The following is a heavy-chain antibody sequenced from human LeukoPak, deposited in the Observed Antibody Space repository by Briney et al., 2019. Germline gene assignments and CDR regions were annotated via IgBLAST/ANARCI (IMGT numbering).Heavy chain of an antibody. D-gene: IGHD3-22*01. CDR3: ARDRYYDSSGYSAFDI. J-gene: IGHJ3*02. V-gene: IGHV4-39*07. CDR1: GGSISSSSYY. CDR2: IYYSGST. Sequence: PSETLSLTCTVSGGSISSSSYYWGWIRQPPGKGLEWIGSIYYSGSTYYNPSLKSRVTISVDTSKNQFSLKLSSVTAADTAVYYCARDRYYDSSGYSAFDIWGQGTMVTVSS.